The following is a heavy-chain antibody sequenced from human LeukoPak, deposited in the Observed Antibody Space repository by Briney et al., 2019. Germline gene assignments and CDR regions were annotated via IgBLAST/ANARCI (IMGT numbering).Heavy chain of an antibody. D-gene: IGHD6-19*01. Sequence: ASVNVSCKASGYTFTSYAMHWVRQAPGQRLEWMGWINAGNGNTKYSQKFQGRVTITRDTSASTAYMELSSLRSEDTAVYYCARGFQSFKPGYSSGRRYYYYYGMDVWGQGTTVTVSS. CDR3: ARGFQSFKPGYSSGRRYYYYYGMDV. J-gene: IGHJ6*02. CDR2: INAGNGNT. CDR1: GYTFTSYA. V-gene: IGHV1-3*01.